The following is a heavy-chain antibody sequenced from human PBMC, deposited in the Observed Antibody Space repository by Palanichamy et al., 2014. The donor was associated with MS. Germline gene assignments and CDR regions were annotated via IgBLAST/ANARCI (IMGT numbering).Heavy chain of an antibody. Sequence: QITLKESGPTLVKPTQTLTLTCTFSGFSLSTSGVGVGWIRQPPGKALEWLALIYWDDDKRYSPSLKSRLTITKDTSKNQVVLTMTNMDPVDTATYYCARTYSSSWYSHYYYGMDVWGQGTTVTVSS. V-gene: IGHV2-5*02. J-gene: IGHJ6*02. CDR1: GFSLSTSGVG. CDR3: ARTYSSSWYSHYYYGMDV. D-gene: IGHD6-13*01. CDR2: IYWDDDK.